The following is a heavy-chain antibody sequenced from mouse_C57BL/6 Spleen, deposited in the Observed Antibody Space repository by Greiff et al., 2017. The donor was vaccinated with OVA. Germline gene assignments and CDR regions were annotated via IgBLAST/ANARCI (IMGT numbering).Heavy chain of an antibody. V-gene: IGHV1-26*01. CDR3: ARLLHWYFDV. J-gene: IGHJ1*03. Sequence: LQQSGPELVKPGASVKISCKASGYTFTDYYMNWVKPSHGQSLAWIGDINPNNGGTSYNQKFKGKATLTVDKSSSTAYMELRSLTSEDSAVYYCARLLHWYFDVWGTGTTVTVSS. CDR2: INPNNGGT. D-gene: IGHD1-1*01. CDR1: GYTFTDYY.